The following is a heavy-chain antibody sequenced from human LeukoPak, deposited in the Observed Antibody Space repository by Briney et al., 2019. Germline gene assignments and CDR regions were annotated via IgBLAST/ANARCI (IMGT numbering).Heavy chain of an antibody. J-gene: IGHJ5*02. CDR2: TYYRSKWYN. CDR3: ARAIEP. CDR1: GDSVSSNSAA. Sequence: SQTLSLTCAISGDSVSSNSAAWNWIRQSPSRGLEWLGRTYYRSKWYNDYAESVKSRINIKPDTSKNQFSLKLSSVTAADTAVYYCARAIEPWGQGTLVTVSS. V-gene: IGHV6-1*01.